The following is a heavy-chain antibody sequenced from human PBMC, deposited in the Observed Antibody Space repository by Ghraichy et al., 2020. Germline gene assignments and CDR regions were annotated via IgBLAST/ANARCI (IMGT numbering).Heavy chain of an antibody. J-gene: IGHJ4*02. D-gene: IGHD2-15*01. V-gene: IGHV3-7*01. CDR3: ATIARRGSTTHYFES. Sequence: LSLTCAGSAFTFSGYWMSWVRQAPGKGLEWVANIKKDGSEKYYVDSVKGRFTISRDNAKNSLYLQMNSLRAEDTAVYFCATIARRGSTTHYFESCGQGTPVTVSS. CDR2: IKKDGSEK. CDR1: AFTFSGYW.